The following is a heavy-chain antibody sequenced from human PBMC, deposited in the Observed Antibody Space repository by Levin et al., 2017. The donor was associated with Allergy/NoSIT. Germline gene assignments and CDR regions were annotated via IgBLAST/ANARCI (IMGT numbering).Heavy chain of an antibody. CDR2: IAPIFHTP. J-gene: IGHJ5*02. CDR1: GGTLDSFT. V-gene: IGHV1-69*05. CDR3: ARGKGVYTLINWFDL. Sequence: KISCKASGGTLDSFTIAWVRQAPGQGLEWMGGIAPIFHTPKYAQKFQGRATITTDESTSTAFLELTSLRSDDTATYYCARGKGVYTLINWFDLWGQGTLVTVSS. D-gene: IGHD2-2*02.